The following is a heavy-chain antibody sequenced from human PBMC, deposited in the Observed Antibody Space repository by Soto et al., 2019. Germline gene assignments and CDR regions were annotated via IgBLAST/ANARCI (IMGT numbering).Heavy chain of an antibody. J-gene: IGHJ4*02. CDR1: GFAFNNYG. CDR2: ISKSDYT. V-gene: IGHV3-21*01. CDR3: AREDSIIITAVSDF. Sequence: GGSLRLSCTVSGFAFNNYGINWVRQAPGKGLEWVSSISKSDYTYYSDSVTGRFTISRDNAKNSVSLQMNTLRVEDTAVYYCAREDSIIITAVSDFWGQGTLVTVSS. D-gene: IGHD2-2*01.